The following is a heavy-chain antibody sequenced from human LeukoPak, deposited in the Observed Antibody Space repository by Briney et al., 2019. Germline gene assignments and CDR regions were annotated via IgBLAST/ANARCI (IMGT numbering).Heavy chain of an antibody. CDR2: IYYSGTT. V-gene: IGHV4-59*01. Sequence: ETLSLTCTVSGGSISSYYWSWIRQPPGKGLEWIGYIYYSGTTNFNPSLKSRVTMSVDTSRNHFSLQLSSVTAADTALYYCARATTAYCTGGICPNFDFWGQGTLVTVSS. D-gene: IGHD2-8*02. CDR3: ARATTAYCTGGICPNFDF. CDR1: GGSISSYY. J-gene: IGHJ4*02.